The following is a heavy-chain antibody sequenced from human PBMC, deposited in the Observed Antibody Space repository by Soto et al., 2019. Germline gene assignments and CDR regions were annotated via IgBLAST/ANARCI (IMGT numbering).Heavy chain of an antibody. D-gene: IGHD1-26*01. V-gene: IGHV2-5*02. CDR2: IYWDDDK. J-gene: IGHJ5*02. Sequence: QITLKESGPTLVKPTQTLTLTCTFSGFSLSTSGVGVGWIRQPPGKALEWLALIYWDDDKRYSPSLKSRLTNXXEXSKXQVVLNITNMDPVDRATYYSAHSRIAGARRTWFEPWCQGSLVTVSS. CDR1: GFSLSTSGVG. CDR3: AHSRIAGARRTWFEP.